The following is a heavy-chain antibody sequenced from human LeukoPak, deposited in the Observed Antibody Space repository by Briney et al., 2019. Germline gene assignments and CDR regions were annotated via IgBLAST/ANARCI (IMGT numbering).Heavy chain of an antibody. J-gene: IGHJ4*02. CDR2: ISSSSSTV. CDR3: ARGGTTVTEDFDY. CDR1: GFTFSSYS. Sequence: GGSLRLSCAASGFTFSSYSMNWVRQAPGKGLEWVSYISSSSSTVYYADSVKGRFTISRDNAKNSLYLQMNGLRDEDTVVYYCARGGTTVTEDFDYWGQGTLVTVSS. V-gene: IGHV3-48*02. D-gene: IGHD4-17*01.